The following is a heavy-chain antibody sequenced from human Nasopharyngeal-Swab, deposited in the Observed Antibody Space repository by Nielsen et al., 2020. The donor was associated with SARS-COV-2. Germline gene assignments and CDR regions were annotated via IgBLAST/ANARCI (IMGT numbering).Heavy chain of an antibody. Sequence: WIRQPPGKGLEWVSYISSSSSTKYYADSVKGRFTISRDNVKNSLYLQMNSLRDEDTAVYYCARDAIVVVPAAIQYWGQGTLVTVSS. V-gene: IGHV3-11*04. D-gene: IGHD2-2*02. CDR3: ARDAIVVVPAAIQY. CDR2: ISSSSSTK. J-gene: IGHJ4*02.